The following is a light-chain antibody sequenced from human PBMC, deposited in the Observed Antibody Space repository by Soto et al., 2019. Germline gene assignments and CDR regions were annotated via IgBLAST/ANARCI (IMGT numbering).Light chain of an antibody. CDR3: SSFAGSNNFPYV. Sequence: QSVLTQPASGSGSPGQSITISCTGTSSDCGAYDYVSWYQQHPGKAPKLMIYEINKRPSGVPDRFSGSKSGNTASLTVSGLQAEDEADYYCSSFAGSNNFPYVFGTGTKVTVL. V-gene: IGLV2-8*01. CDR1: SSDCGAYDY. CDR2: EIN. J-gene: IGLJ1*01.